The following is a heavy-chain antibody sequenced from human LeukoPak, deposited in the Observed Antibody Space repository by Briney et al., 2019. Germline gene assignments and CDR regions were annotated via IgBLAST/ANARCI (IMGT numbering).Heavy chain of an antibody. D-gene: IGHD2-15*01. Sequence: PGGSLRLSCAASGFTFSTYAMTWVRQAPGKGLEWVSLISRGGDDTYYADSVKGRFTISRDSSKNTLYLQMHSLRAEDTAVYYCAARPGEVAVPYDYWGQGTLVTVSS. CDR1: GFTFSTYA. J-gene: IGHJ4*02. CDR2: ISRGGDDT. CDR3: AARPGEVAVPYDY. V-gene: IGHV3-23*01.